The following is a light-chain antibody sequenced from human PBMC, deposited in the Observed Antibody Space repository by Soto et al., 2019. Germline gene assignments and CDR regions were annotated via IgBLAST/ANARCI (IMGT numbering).Light chain of an antibody. Sequence: IVLTQSPGTLSLSRGERATLSCRSSQSVSSYYLAWYQQKPGQAPRLLIYAASSRATGIPDRFSGGGSGTDFTLTISRLEPEDFAVYYCQQSGSSPITFGQGTRLEI. V-gene: IGKV3-20*01. CDR3: QQSGSSPIT. J-gene: IGKJ5*01. CDR2: AAS. CDR1: QSVSSYY.